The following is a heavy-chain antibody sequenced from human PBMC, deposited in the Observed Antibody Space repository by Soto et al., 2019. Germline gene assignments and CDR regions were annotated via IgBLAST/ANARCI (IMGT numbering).Heavy chain of an antibody. V-gene: IGHV3-23*01. CDR3: ANAEHPRRSIGFDY. D-gene: IGHD3-16*02. CDR1: GFTFASYV. Sequence: LRLSCAGSGFTFASYVMTWVRQAPGKGLEWVSSISATGGSTYYAGSVKGRFTISRDNSKNTLFLQMNSLRAEDTAIYYCANAEHPRRSIGFDYWGQGTLVTVSS. CDR2: ISATGGST. J-gene: IGHJ4*02.